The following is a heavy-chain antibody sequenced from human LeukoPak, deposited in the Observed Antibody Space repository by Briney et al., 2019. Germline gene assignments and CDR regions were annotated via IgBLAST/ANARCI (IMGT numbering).Heavy chain of an antibody. CDR3: ARGNVLTGYASFDY. D-gene: IGHD3-16*01. Sequence: KPSETLSLTCAVNGGSFSGYYWTWIRQSPGKCLEWIGEIIHSGRAKYSPSLKSRLTLSVDPSMNHFSMRLSSVTAADTAVYYCARGNVLTGYASFDYWGQGALVTVSS. CDR2: IIHSGRA. J-gene: IGHJ4*02. V-gene: IGHV4-34*01. CDR1: GGSFSGYY.